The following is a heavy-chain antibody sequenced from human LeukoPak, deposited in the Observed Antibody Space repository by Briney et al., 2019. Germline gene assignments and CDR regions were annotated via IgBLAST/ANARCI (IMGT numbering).Heavy chain of an antibody. D-gene: IGHD4-17*01. CDR3: ARVVVAGHGDYVDY. V-gene: IGHV3-11*06. Sequence: PGGSLRLSCAASGFSFSDYYMTWIRQAPGKGLEWISYISSGSTYTKYADSVKGRFTISRDNAKNSLYLQMNSLRAEDTAVFYCARVVVAGHGDYVDYWGQGTLVTVSS. CDR1: GFSFSDYY. CDR2: ISSGSTYT. J-gene: IGHJ4*02.